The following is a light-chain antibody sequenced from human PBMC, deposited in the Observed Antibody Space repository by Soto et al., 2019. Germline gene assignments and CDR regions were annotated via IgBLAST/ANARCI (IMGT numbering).Light chain of an antibody. V-gene: IGLV2-14*01. CDR2: VVS. J-gene: IGLJ1*01. Sequence: QSVLTQPASVSGSPGQSITISCTGTSSDVGGYNYVSWYQQHPGKAPKLMIYVVSNRPSGVSNRFSGSKSGNTASLTISGLQAEDEADYYCSSYTSRSLYVFGTGTKLTVL. CDR1: SSDVGGYNY. CDR3: SSYTSRSLYV.